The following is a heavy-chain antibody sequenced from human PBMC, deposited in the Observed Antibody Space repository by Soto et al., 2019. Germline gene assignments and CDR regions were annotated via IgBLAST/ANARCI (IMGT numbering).Heavy chain of an antibody. Sequence: PGGSLRLSCAASGCTFSSYAMHWVRQAPGKGLEWVAVISYDGSNKYYADSVKGRFTISRDNSKNTLYLQMNSLRAEDTAVYYCARESSSGSTEGDYYYYYGMDVWGQGTTVTVS. CDR2: ISYDGSNK. J-gene: IGHJ6*02. V-gene: IGHV3-30-3*01. CDR3: ARESSSGSTEGDYYYYYGMDV. CDR1: GCTFSSYA. D-gene: IGHD6-19*01.